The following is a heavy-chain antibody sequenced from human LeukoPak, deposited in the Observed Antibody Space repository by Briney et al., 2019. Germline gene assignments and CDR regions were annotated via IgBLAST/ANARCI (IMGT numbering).Heavy chain of an antibody. J-gene: IGHJ4*02. Sequence: SETLSLTCTVSGGSISSYYWSWIRQPPGKGLEWIGYIYYSGSTNYNPSLKSRVTISVDTSKNQFSLKLSSVTAADTAVYYCARGVGYYYDSSGYYPWDYWGQGTLVTVSS. CDR3: ARGVGYYYDSSGYYPWDY. CDR2: IYYSGST. V-gene: IGHV4-59*01. CDR1: GGSISSYY. D-gene: IGHD3-22*01.